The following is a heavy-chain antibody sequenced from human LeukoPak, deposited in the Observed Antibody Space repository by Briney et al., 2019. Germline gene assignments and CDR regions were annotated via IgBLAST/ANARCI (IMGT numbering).Heavy chain of an antibody. Sequence: GGSLRLSCAASGFTVSSNYMSWVRQAPGKGLEWVSVIYSGGSTYYADSVKGRFTISRDNAKNSLYLQMNSLRAEDTAVYYCARGTSPQIAVTYYFDYWGQGTLVTVSS. CDR1: GFTVSSNY. J-gene: IGHJ4*02. V-gene: IGHV3-53*01. D-gene: IGHD6-19*01. CDR2: IYSGGST. CDR3: ARGTSPQIAVTYYFDY.